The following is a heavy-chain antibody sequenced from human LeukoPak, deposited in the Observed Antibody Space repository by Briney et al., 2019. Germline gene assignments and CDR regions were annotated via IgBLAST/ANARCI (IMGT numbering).Heavy chain of an antibody. Sequence: GGSLRLSCVASGITFSSYAMSWVRQAPGKGLEWVSVISNTGESTYYVDSVKGRLTISRDNSKNTLYLQMNSLRAEDTAIYYCAKARGYYDSSHSFDSWGQGTLVTVSS. V-gene: IGHV3-23*01. CDR1: GITFSSYA. CDR3: AKARGYYDSSHSFDS. D-gene: IGHD3-22*01. J-gene: IGHJ4*02. CDR2: ISNTGEST.